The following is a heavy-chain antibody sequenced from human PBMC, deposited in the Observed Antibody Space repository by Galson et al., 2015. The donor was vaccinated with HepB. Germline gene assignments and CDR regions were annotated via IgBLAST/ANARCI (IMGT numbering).Heavy chain of an antibody. D-gene: IGHD6-13*01. V-gene: IGHV3-9*01. Sequence: SLRLSCAASGFTFDDYAMHWVRQAPGKGLEWVSGISWNSGSIGYADSVKGRFTISRDNAKNSLYLQMNSLRAEDTALYYCAKTRYSSSWYGFDYWGQGTLVTVSS. CDR3: AKTRYSSSWYGFDY. J-gene: IGHJ4*02. CDR2: ISWNSGSI. CDR1: GFTFDDYA.